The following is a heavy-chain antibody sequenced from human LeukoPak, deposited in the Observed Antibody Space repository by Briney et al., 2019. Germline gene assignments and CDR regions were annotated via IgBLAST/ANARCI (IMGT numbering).Heavy chain of an antibody. V-gene: IGHV1-2*02. CDR1: GYTFTGYY. D-gene: IGHD3-9*01. CDR3: ARGSPLDWLPSYYFDY. CDR2: INPNSGGT. Sequence: VASVKVSCKASGYTFTGYYMHWVRQAPGQGLEWMGWINPNSGGTNYAQKFQGRVTMTRDTSISTAYMELSRLRSDDTAVYYCARGSPLDWLPSYYFDYWGQGTLVTVSS. J-gene: IGHJ4*02.